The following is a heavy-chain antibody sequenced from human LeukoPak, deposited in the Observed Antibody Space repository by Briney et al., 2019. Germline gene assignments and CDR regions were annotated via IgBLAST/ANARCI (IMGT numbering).Heavy chain of an antibody. CDR1: GLPIGDFA. Sequence: GGSLRLTCVASGLPIGDFAMHWVRQAPGQGLEWVSLISGDGVSTFFADSVKGRFSISRDNSKNSLFLEMSSLRTEDTAMYYCARESGKFDYWGQGTLVAVSS. V-gene: IGHV3-43*02. CDR3: ARESGKFDY. J-gene: IGHJ4*02. CDR2: ISGDGVST.